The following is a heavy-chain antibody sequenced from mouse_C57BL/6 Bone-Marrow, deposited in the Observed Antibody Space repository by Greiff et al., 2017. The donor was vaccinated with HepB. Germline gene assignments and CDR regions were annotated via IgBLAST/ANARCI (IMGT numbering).Heavy chain of an antibody. CDR1: GFTFSSYA. CDR2: ISDGGSYT. Sequence: EVQGVESGGGLVKPGGSLKLSCAASGFTFSSYAMSWVRQTPEKRLEWVATISDGGSYTYYPDNVKGRFTISRDNAKNNLYLQMSHLKSEDTAMYYCARANPIYYYGSSYSWFAYWGQGTLVTVSA. J-gene: IGHJ3*01. V-gene: IGHV5-4*01. CDR3: ARANPIYYYGSSYSWFAY. D-gene: IGHD1-1*01.